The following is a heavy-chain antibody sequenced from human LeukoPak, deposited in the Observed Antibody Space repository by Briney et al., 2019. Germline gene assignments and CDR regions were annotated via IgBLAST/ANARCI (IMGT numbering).Heavy chain of an antibody. CDR3: ARDPGSLYGMDV. D-gene: IGHD3-10*01. CDR1: GGTFISYA. V-gene: IGHV1-69*13. CDR2: IIPIFGTA. J-gene: IGHJ6*02. Sequence: SVNVSFKASGGTFISYAISWVRQAPGQGLEWMGGIIPIFGTANYAQKFQGRVTITADESTSTAYMELSSLRSEDTAVYYCARDPGSLYGMDVWGQGTTVTVSS.